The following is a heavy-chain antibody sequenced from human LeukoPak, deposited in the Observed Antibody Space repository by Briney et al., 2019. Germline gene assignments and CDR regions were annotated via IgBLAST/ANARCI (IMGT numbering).Heavy chain of an antibody. CDR1: GFTFSSYA. Sequence: TGGSLRLSCAASGFTFSSYAMHWVRQAPGKGLVWVSRINSDGSSTSYADSVKGRFTISRDNAKNTLFLQMNRLRAEDTAVYCCAREPYSSGWYLGSGPNDWFDPWGQGTLVTVSS. V-gene: IGHV3-74*01. D-gene: IGHD6-19*01. J-gene: IGHJ5*02. CDR3: AREPYSSGWYLGSGPNDWFDP. CDR2: INSDGSST.